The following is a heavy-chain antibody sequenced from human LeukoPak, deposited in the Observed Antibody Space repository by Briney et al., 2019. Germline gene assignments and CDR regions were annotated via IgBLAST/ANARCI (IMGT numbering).Heavy chain of an antibody. CDR1: GGSFSGFY. D-gene: IGHD5-18*01. Sequence: SETLSLTCAVYGGSFSGFYWSWIRQPPGKVLEWIGSISYSGGTNYNPSLESRVTISLDTSKNQISLKLSSVTAADTTVYYCARAPERWYSYGSYTYYYMDVWGKGTTVTVS. CDR2: ISYSGGT. V-gene: IGHV4-59*01. J-gene: IGHJ6*03. CDR3: ARAPERWYSYGSYTYYYMDV.